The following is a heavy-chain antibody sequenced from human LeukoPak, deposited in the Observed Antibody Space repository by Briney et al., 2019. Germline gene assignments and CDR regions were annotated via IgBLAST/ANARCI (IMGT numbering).Heavy chain of an antibody. CDR3: AKEPDGGTGYYGTARLDF. CDR1: GSTFSSYA. V-gene: IGHV3-23*01. J-gene: IGHJ4*02. CDR2: ISSSGGTI. Sequence: GGSLRLSCAASGSTFSSYAMNWVRQAPGKGLDWVSTISSSGGTIYYADSVKGRFTISRDNSNNTLYLQMNSLRAEDTAVYYYAKEPDGGTGYYGTARLDFWGQGTLVTVSS. D-gene: IGHD3/OR15-3a*01.